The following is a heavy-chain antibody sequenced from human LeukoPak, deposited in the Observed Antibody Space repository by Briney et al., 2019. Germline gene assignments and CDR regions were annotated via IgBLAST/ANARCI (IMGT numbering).Heavy chain of an antibody. J-gene: IGHJ5*02. Sequence: ASVKVSCTASGYTFTVYYMHWVRQAPGQGLEWMGWINPNSGGTNYTQKFQGRVTMTRDTSISTAYMELSRLRSDDTAVYYCARTRDYYGSGSYYWNWFDPWGQGTLVTVSS. CDR2: INPNSGGT. V-gene: IGHV1-2*02. D-gene: IGHD3-10*01. CDR3: ARTRDYYGSGSYYWNWFDP. CDR1: GYTFTVYY.